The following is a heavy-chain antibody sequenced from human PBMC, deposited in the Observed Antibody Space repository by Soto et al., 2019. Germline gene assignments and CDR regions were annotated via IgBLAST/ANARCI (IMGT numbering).Heavy chain of an antibody. D-gene: IGHD1-1*01. Sequence: EVQLVESGGGLVQPGGSLRLSCAVSGFTFSDHYMDWVRQAPGKGLEWVGRSTDQAHSFYTVYAASVKGRFTISRDDSKKSLYLQMNSLKIEDTAVYYCVRATTKATSRPSVDQWGQGPLVTVSS. CDR3: VRATTKATSRPSVDQ. V-gene: IGHV3-72*01. J-gene: IGHJ4*02. CDR1: GFTFSDHY. CDR2: STDQAHSFYT.